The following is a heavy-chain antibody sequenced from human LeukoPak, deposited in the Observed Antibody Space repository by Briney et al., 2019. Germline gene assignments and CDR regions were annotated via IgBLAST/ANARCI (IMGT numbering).Heavy chain of an antibody. CDR1: GGTFSSYA. Sequence: SVKVSCKASGGTFSSYAISWVRQAPGQGLEWMGGIIPIFGTANYAQKFQGRVTITADESTSTAYMELSSLRSEDTAVYYCALCTPRRVGGYDFSGMDVWGQGTTVTVSS. CDR3: ALCTPRRVGGYDFSGMDV. V-gene: IGHV1-69*01. CDR2: IIPIFGTA. J-gene: IGHJ6*02. D-gene: IGHD2-8*01.